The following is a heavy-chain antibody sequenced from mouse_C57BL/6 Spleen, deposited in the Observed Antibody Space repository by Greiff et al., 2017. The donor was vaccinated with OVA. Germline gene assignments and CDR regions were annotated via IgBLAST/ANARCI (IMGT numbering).Heavy chain of an antibody. CDR3: ARTDDSSHYYAMDY. Sequence: QVQLQQPGAELVMPGASVKLSCKASGYTFTSYWMHWVKQRPGQGLEWIGEIDPSDSYPNYNQKFKGKSTLTVDKSSSTAYMQLSSLTSEDSAVYYCARTDDSSHYYAMDYWGQGTSVTVSS. CDR1: GYTFTSYW. CDR2: IDPSDSYP. V-gene: IGHV1-69*01. D-gene: IGHD1-1*01. J-gene: IGHJ4*01.